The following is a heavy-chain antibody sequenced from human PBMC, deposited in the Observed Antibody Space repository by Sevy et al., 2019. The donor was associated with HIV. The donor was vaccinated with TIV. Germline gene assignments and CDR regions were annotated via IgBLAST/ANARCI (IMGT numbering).Heavy chain of an antibody. CDR3: TRDRYPTPYYYYYGMDV. J-gene: IGHJ6*02. CDR2: IRSKAYGGTT. Sequence: GGSLRLSCTASGFTFGDYAMSWVRQAPGKGLEWVGFIRSKAYGGTTEYAASVKGRFTISRDDSKSIAYLQMNSLKTEDTAVYYCTRDRYPTPYYYYYGMDVWGQGTTVTVSS. CDR1: GFTFGDYA. V-gene: IGHV3-49*04. D-gene: IGHD1-1*01.